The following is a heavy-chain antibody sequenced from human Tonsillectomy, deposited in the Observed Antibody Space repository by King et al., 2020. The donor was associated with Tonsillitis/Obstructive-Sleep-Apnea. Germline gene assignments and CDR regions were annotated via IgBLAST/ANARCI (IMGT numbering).Heavy chain of an antibody. Sequence: VQLVQSGAEVKKPGESLKISCKGSGYSFTSYWIGWVRQMPGKGLEWRGNIYPGESDTRYRPSFQGQVTISADKYIRTAYLQWSSLKASDTAMYYCAGLRAGYSTSFDVWGKGPPVTVSS. CDR2: IYPGESDT. CDR1: GYSFTSYW. V-gene: IGHV5-51*01. CDR3: AGLRAGYSTSFDV. J-gene: IGHJ6*04. D-gene: IGHD6-13*01.